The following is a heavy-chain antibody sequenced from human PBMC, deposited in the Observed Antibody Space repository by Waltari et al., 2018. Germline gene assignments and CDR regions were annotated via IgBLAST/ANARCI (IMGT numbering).Heavy chain of an antibody. CDR3: ARVPSRRYYDSSGYYWGVD. J-gene: IGHJ4*02. CDR1: GGTFSSYA. CDR2: IIPSVGQA. D-gene: IGHD3-22*01. Sequence: QVQLVQSGAEVKKPGSSVKVSCKASGGTFSSYAISWVRQAPGQGLEWMGGIIPSVGQANSAQKFQGRVTITADKSTSTAYMELSSLRSEDTAVYYCARVPSRRYYDSSGYYWGVDWGQGTLVTVSS. V-gene: IGHV1-69*14.